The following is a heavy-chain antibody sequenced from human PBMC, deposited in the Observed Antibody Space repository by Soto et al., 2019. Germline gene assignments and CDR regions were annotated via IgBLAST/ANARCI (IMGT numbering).Heavy chain of an antibody. CDR3: ARGPHPSQLTYSTYNWFDP. CDR1: GFTFSRHA. J-gene: IGHJ5*02. V-gene: IGHV3-23*01. D-gene: IGHD6-13*01. CDR2: LSDSGGSI. Sequence: GGSLRLSSTASGFTFSRHAMTWVRQAPGKGLEWVSGLSDSGGSIYYADSVKGRFTISRDNSKNTLYLQMNSLRAEDTAVYYCARGPHPSQLTYSTYNWFDPWGQGTLVTVSS.